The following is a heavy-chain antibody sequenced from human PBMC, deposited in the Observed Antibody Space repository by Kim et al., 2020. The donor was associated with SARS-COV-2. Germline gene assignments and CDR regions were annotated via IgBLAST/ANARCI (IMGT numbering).Heavy chain of an antibody. Sequence: SETLSHTCTVSGGSFSSYYWSWIRQPPGKGLEWIGYIYHTGSTLYNPSLKSRVTLSVDTSKNQFSLALSSVTAADTAIYYCATYSSTGGYFAYWGQGTLVTVSS. V-gene: IGHV4-59*01. CDR2: IYHTGST. CDR3: ATYSSTGGYFAY. J-gene: IGHJ4*02. D-gene: IGHD5-18*01. CDR1: GGSFSSYY.